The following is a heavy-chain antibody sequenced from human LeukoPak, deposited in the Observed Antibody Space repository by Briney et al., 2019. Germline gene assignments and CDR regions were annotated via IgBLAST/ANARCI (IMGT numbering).Heavy chain of an antibody. CDR1: GFTFSSYA. V-gene: IGHV3-30-3*01. CDR3: ANISPVEGVDY. J-gene: IGHJ4*02. Sequence: GGSLRLSCAASGFTFSSYAMHWVRQAPGKGLEWVAVISYDGSNEYYADSVKGRFTISRDNSKNTLYLQMNSLRAEDTAVYYCANISPVEGVDYWGQGTLATVSS. D-gene: IGHD4-23*01. CDR2: ISYDGSNE.